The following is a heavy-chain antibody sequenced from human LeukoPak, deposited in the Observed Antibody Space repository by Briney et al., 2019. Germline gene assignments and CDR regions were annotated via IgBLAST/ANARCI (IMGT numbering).Heavy chain of an antibody. J-gene: IGHJ5*01. V-gene: IGHV3-23*01. CDR1: GFTFSSYA. CDR3: ARGFELITFGGAIGKLNWFDS. Sequence: GGSLRLSCEVSGFTFSSYAMSWVRQAPAKGLEWVSAITDSGGSTFYADSVRGRFTISRDNSKSTLYLQMYSLRAEDTAVYYCARGFELITFGGAIGKLNWFDSWGQGTLVTVSS. CDR2: ITDSGGST. D-gene: IGHD3-16*02.